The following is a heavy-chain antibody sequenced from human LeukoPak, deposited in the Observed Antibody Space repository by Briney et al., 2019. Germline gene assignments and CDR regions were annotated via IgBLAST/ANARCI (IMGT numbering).Heavy chain of an antibody. J-gene: IGHJ4*02. CDR2: INPNSGGT. D-gene: IGHD6-13*01. V-gene: IGHV1-2*04. CDR1: GYTFTGYY. CDR3: ARAPMGAAALY. Sequence: ASVKVSCKASGYTFTGYYMHWVRQAPGQGLEWMGWINPNSGGTNYAQKFRGWVTLTRDTSISTAYMELSSLRSDDTAFYYCARAPMGAAALYWGQGTLVTVSS.